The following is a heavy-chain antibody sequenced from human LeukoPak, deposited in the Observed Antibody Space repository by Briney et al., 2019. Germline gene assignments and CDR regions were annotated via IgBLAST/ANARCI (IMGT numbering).Heavy chain of an antibody. D-gene: IGHD6-25*01. Sequence: SETLSLTCTVSGVSISSYYWSWIRQPPGKGLEWIGYIYYSGSTNYNPSLKSRVTISVDTSKNQFSLKLSSVTAADTAVYYCARGRGAWFDPWGQGTLVTVSS. J-gene: IGHJ5*02. V-gene: IGHV4-59*01. CDR3: ARGRGAWFDP. CDR1: GVSISSYY. CDR2: IYYSGST.